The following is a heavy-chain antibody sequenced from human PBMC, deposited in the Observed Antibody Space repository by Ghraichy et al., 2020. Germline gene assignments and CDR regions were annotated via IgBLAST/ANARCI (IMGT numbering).Heavy chain of an antibody. CDR3: ARDRRWSSGFRHYVDY. CDR1: GGSISSSNW. J-gene: IGHJ4*02. CDR2: IYHSGST. V-gene: IGHV4-4*02. D-gene: IGHD1-26*01. Sequence: GSLRLSCAVSGGSISSSNWWSCVRQPPGKRLEWIGEIYHSGSTNYNTSLKSRVTISVDKYKNQFSLKLSSVTAADTAVYYCARDRRWSSGFRHYVDYWGQGSLVTVSS.